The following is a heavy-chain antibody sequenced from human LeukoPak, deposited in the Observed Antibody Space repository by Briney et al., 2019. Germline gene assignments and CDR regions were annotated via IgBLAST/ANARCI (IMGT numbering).Heavy chain of an antibody. CDR3: ARDRGYEGVDY. Sequence: GGSLRLSCTASAFSDYYMNWIRQAPGQGLEWVSYISGSSHDTNYADSVKGRFTISRDNAKSSLYLQMNSLRAEDTAVYYCARDRGYEGVDYWGQGTLVTVSS. CDR1: AFSDYY. J-gene: IGHJ4*02. CDR2: ISGSSHDT. V-gene: IGHV3-11*06. D-gene: IGHD3-10*01.